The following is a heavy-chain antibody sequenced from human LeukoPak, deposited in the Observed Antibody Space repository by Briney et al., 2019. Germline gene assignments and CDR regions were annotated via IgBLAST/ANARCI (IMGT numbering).Heavy chain of an antibody. V-gene: IGHV4-38-2*01. J-gene: IGHJ4*02. CDR1: GYSINSGYY. CDR3: ARGSCSSTSCPFDY. Sequence: SETLSLTCAVSGYSINSGYYWGWIRQPPRKGLEWIGSIFHSGSTYYNPSLKSRVTISVDTSKNQFSLKLSSVTAADTAVYYCARGSCSSTSCPFDYWGQGTLVTVSS. CDR2: IFHSGST. D-gene: IGHD2-2*01.